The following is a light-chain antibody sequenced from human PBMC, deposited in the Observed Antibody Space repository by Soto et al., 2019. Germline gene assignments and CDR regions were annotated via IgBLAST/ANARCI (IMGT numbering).Light chain of an antibody. V-gene: IGLV1-51*01. CDR2: DNY. CDR1: TSNIGSNY. CDR3: GTWDSSLSAVV. Sequence: QSVLTQPPSVSAAPGQKVTISCSGSTSNIGSNYVSWYQQLPGTAPKLLIYDNYKQRSGIPDRFSGSKSGTSATLGITGLQTGDEADYYCGTWDSSLSAVVFGGGTQLTVL. J-gene: IGLJ2*01.